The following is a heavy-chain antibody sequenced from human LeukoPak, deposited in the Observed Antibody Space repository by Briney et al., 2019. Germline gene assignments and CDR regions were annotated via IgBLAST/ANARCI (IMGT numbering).Heavy chain of an antibody. CDR2: IYYSRST. J-gene: IGHJ5*02. D-gene: IGHD6-13*01. V-gene: IGHV4-59*01. CDR1: GGSISSYY. CDR3: AGQYRSRSACFDP. Sequence: PSETLSLTCTVSGGSISSYYLSWIRQPPRKGLHWIGSIYYSRSTNYNPSLKRRVTISEDTSKNQFSLKLSSVTAADTAVYYCAGQYRSRSACFDPWGQGTLVTVSS.